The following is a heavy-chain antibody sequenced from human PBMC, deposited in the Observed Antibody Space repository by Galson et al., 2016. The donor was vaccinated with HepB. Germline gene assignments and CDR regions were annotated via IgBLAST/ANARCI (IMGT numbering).Heavy chain of an antibody. V-gene: IGHV4-59*01. Sequence: SETLSLTCNVSGGSISSYFWSWIRRPPGKGLEWIGCIYKTGTTNYSPSLNSRVTLSVDTSKNQFSLKLGSVTAADTAIYYCARGVTGTPYFDFWGQGALVTVSS. J-gene: IGHJ4*02. D-gene: IGHD2-21*02. CDR1: GGSISSYF. CDR2: IYKTGTT. CDR3: ARGVTGTPYFDF.